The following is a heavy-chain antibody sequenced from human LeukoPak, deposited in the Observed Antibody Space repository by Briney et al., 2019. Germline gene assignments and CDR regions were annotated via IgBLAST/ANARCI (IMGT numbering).Heavy chain of an antibody. CDR3: ARLWDSSSSLDY. CDR1: GGTFSSYA. CDR2: IIPIFGTA. V-gene: IGHV1-69*13. Sequence: ASVKVSCKASGGTFSSYAISWVRQAPGQGLEWMGGIIPIFGTANYAQEFQGRVTITADESTSTAYMELSSLRSEDTAVYYCARLWDSSSSLDYWGQGTLVTVSS. J-gene: IGHJ4*02. D-gene: IGHD6-6*01.